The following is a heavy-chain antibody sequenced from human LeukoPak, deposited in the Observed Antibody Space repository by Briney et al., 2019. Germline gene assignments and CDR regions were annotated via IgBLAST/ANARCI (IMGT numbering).Heavy chain of an antibody. J-gene: IGHJ4*02. D-gene: IGHD3-10*01. Sequence: SEILSLTCTVSGYSISSGYYWGWIRQPPGKGLEWIGEINHSGSTNYNPSLKSRVTISVDTSKNQFSLKLSSVTAADTAVYYCAMFFPWFGEPVLFDYWGQGTLVTVSS. V-gene: IGHV4-38-2*02. CDR1: GYSISSGYY. CDR2: INHSGST. CDR3: AMFFPWFGEPVLFDY.